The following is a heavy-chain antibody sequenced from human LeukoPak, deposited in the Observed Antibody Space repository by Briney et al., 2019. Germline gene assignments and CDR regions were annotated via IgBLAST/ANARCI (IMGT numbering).Heavy chain of an antibody. CDR3: ARQASGGYLEF. CDR1: GYTFNSYY. D-gene: IGHD4-23*01. Sequence: ASVRVSCKASGYTFNSYYMHWVRQAPGQGLEWVGLINPTGDSTNYAQNFRGRVTMTRDTSTSTVYMDLSSLRSEDTAVYYCARQASGGYLEFWGQGTLVTVSS. V-gene: IGHV1-46*02. CDR2: INPTGDST. J-gene: IGHJ4*02.